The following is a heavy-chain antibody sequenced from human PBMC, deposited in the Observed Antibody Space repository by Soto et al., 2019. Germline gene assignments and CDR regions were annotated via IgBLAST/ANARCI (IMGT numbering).Heavy chain of an antibody. J-gene: IGHJ6*02. CDR3: ARVYSSGWYMIRDYYYGMDV. CDR1: GYTFTSYD. D-gene: IGHD6-19*01. CDR2: MNPNSGNT. Sequence: ASVKVSCKASGYTFTSYDINRVRQATGQGLEWMGWMNPNSGNTGYAQKFQGRVTMTRNTSISTAYMELSSLRSEDTAVYYCARVYSSGWYMIRDYYYGMDVWGQGTTVTVSS. V-gene: IGHV1-8*01.